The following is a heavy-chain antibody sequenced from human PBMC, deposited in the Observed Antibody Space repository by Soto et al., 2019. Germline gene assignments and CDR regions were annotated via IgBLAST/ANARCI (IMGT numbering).Heavy chain of an antibody. J-gene: IGHJ4*02. Sequence: QVTLKESGPVLVKPTETLTLTCSVSGVSLSTVRMGVSWIRQPPGKALEWLAHIYSNDEKSYSTSLKTRLTISKDPSNSQVVLTMTNMDPVDTATYSCARIRDGYNVDYWGQGTLVTVSS. CDR1: GVSLSTVRMG. D-gene: IGHD5-12*01. CDR2: IYSNDEK. CDR3: ARIRDGYNVDY. V-gene: IGHV2-26*01.